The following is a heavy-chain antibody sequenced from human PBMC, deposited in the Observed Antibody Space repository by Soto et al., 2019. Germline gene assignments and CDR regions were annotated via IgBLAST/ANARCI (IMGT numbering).Heavy chain of an antibody. CDR2: IYYSGST. V-gene: IGHV4-61*01. Sequence: SETLSLTCTVSGGSVSSGSYYWSWIRQPPGKGLEWIGYIYYSGSTNYNPSLKSRVTISVDTSKNQFSLKLSSVTAADTAVYYCARVSYGDYGPITYYYYMDVGGKGTTVTVSS. CDR3: ARVSYGDYGPITYYYYMDV. D-gene: IGHD4-17*01. J-gene: IGHJ6*03. CDR1: GGSVSSGSYY.